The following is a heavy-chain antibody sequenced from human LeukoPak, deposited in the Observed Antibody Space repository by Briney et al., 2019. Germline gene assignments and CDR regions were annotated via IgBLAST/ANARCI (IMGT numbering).Heavy chain of an antibody. D-gene: IGHD1-26*01. CDR3: VGEVGSRQMNS. J-gene: IGHJ5*02. CDR1: GFTFSSHA. CDR2: ISYDGSFQ. V-gene: IGHV3-30-3*01. Sequence: GGSLRLSCSVSGFTFSSHAMHWVRQAPGKGLECVAYISYDGSFQYHADSVKGRFTISRDNSKDMLYVQMNSLRVDDSATYYCVGEVGSRQMNSWGQGTLVTVSS.